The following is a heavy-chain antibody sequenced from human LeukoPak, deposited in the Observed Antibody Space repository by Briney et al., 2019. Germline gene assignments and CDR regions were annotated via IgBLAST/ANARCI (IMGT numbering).Heavy chain of an antibody. J-gene: IGHJ5*02. D-gene: IGHD4-17*01. CDR1: GASNKNYY. V-gene: IGHV4-59*08. CDR3: ARHDRTADYDDPNWFEP. CDR2: ISYSEST. Sequence: ASEALSLTCHVSGASNKNYYCSWLRQPPGERLEWLGYISYSESTRYNPSLGSRVTMSVDTSSDQFSLNLSSVTAADTAVYYCARHDRTADYDDPNWFEPWGQGILVTVSS.